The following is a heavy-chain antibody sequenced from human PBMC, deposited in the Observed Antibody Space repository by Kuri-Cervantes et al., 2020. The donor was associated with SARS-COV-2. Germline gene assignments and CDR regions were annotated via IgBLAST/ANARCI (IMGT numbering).Heavy chain of an antibody. CDR2: IVVGSGDT. J-gene: IGHJ4*02. CDR3: SLDAFDY. Sequence: SVKVSCKTSGFTFTGSTIQWVRQARGQGLEWIGWIVVGSGDTSYAQEFQDRVTITRDMPTATAYMEFRTLRSEDTAGYFCSLDAFDYWGQGTLVTVSS. V-gene: IGHV1-58*02. D-gene: IGHD2-8*01. CDR1: GFTFTGST.